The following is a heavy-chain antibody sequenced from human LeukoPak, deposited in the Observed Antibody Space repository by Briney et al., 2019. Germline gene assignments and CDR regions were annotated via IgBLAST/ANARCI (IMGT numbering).Heavy chain of an antibody. CDR1: GGSISSGDYY. D-gene: IGHD4-17*01. J-gene: IGHJ4*02. CDR2: IYYSGST. Sequence: SETLSLTCTVSGGSISSGDYYWSWIPQPPGKGLEWIGYIYYSGSTYYNPSLKSRVTISVDTSKNQFSLKLSSVTAADTAVYYCASYGDYVFSFDYWGQGTLVTVSS. V-gene: IGHV4-30-4*01. CDR3: ASYGDYVFSFDY.